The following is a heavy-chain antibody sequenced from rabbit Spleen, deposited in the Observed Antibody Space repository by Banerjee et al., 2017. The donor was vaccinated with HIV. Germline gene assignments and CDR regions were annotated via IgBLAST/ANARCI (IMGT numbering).Heavy chain of an antibody. Sequence: QEQLVESGGGLVQPEGSLTLTCKASGFSFSDRDVMCWVRQAPGKGLEWIACINASTGKPVYATWASGRFTISRTSSTTVTLRMTRLTAADRATYFCARDLVGVIGWNFYLWGPGTLVTVS. CDR3: ARDLVGVIGWNFYL. J-gene: IGHJ4*01. CDR1: GFSFSDRDV. CDR2: INASTGKP. V-gene: IGHV1S45*01. D-gene: IGHD2-1*01.